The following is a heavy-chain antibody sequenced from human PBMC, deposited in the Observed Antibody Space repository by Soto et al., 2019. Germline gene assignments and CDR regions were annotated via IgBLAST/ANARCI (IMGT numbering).Heavy chain of an antibody. CDR2: ISSSSSYI. CDR1: EVTCRGYS. Sequence: GLPMRLSCAAAEVTCRGYSMSWVRQAPGKGLEWVSSISSSSSYIYYADSVKGRFTISRDNAKNSLYLQMNSLRAEDTAVYYCATERVTIFGVVIPFDYRGQGILVTVSS. J-gene: IGHJ4*02. V-gene: IGHV3-21*01. D-gene: IGHD3-3*01. CDR3: ATERVTIFGVVIPFDY.